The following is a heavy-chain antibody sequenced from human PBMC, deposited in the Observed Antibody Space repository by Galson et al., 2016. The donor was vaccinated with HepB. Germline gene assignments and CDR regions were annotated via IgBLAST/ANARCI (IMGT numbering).Heavy chain of an antibody. D-gene: IGHD5-18*01. CDR2: IFHSGDT. Sequence: SETLSLTCAVSGGSISRNIWWSWVRQPPGKGLEWIGEIFHSGDTNYNPSLRSRVTISVDKSKNPVSLKLISVTAADTAMYYCASYLIQSWAGSDAFDTWGQGTMVTASS. CDR1: GGSISRNIW. J-gene: IGHJ3*02. V-gene: IGHV4-4*02. CDR3: ASYLIQSWAGSDAFDT.